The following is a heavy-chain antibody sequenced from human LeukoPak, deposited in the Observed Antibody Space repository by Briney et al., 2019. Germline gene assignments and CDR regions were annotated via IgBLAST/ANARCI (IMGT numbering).Heavy chain of an antibody. J-gene: IGHJ4*02. CDR3: ARDHDAIYSSGYSFDY. CDR1: GFTFSSYS. V-gene: IGHV3-48*04. Sequence: GGSLRLSCAASGFTFSSYSMNWVRQAPGKGLEWVSYISSSSSTIYYADSVKGRFTISRDNAKNSLYLQMNSLRAEDTAVYYCARDHDAIYSSGYSFDYWGQGTLVTVFS. CDR2: ISSSSSTI. D-gene: IGHD3-22*01.